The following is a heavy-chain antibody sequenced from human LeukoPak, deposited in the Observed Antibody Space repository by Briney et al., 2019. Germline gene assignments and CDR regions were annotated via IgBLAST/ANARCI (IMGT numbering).Heavy chain of an antibody. V-gene: IGHV3-48*03. CDR1: GFIFSNE. CDR3: AREVHGSGKNGMDV. J-gene: IGHJ6*02. CDR2: IGRSEAFK. D-gene: IGHD4-23*01. Sequence: PGGSLRLSCVASGFIFSNEMNWVRQAPGKGLEWVSYIGRSEAFKYYADSVNGRFTVSRDNAKNSLYLQMNSLSAEDTGVYFCAREVHGSGKNGMDVWGQGTTVSVSS.